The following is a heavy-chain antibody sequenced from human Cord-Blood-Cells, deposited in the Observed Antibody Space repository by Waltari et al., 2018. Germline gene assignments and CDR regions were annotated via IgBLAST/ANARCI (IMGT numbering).Heavy chain of an antibody. D-gene: IGHD4-17*01. CDR1: GGSISSYY. CDR2: IYYSGST. V-gene: IGHV4-59*08. Sequence: QVQLQESGPGLVKPSETLSLTCTVSGGSISSYYWSWIRQPPGKGLEWIGYIYYSGSTNYNPSLNSRVTISVDTSKNQFSLKLSSVTAADTAVYYCARQRNGDYVFDYWGQGTLVTVSS. J-gene: IGHJ4*02. CDR3: ARQRNGDYVFDY.